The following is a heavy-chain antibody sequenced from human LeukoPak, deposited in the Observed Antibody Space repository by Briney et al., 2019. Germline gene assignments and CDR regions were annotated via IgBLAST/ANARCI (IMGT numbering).Heavy chain of an antibody. V-gene: IGHV3-64*01. J-gene: IGHJ4*02. CDR2: ISSNGGST. D-gene: IGHD3-16*01. CDR1: GFTFSNYA. CDR3: AREVRGDYFDF. Sequence: GGSLRLSCAASGFTFSNYAMHWVRQAPGKGLEYVSAISSNGGSTYYANSVKGRFTISRDNSKNTLYLQMGSLRADDTAVYYCAREVRGDYFDFWGQGTLVTVSS.